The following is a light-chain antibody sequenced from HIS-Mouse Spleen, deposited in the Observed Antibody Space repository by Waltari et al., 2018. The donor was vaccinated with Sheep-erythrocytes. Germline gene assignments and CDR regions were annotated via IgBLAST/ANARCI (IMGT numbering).Light chain of an antibody. J-gene: IGLJ3*02. CDR3: CSYAGSSTPWV. CDR2: EGS. Sequence: QSALTQPASVSGSPGPSITITCTGTSSDVGRYNLVSWYQPHPGKAPKLIIYEGSKRPSGVSNRFSGSKSGNTASLTISGLQAEDEADYYCCSYAGSSTPWVFGGGTKLTVL. V-gene: IGLV2-23*01. CDR1: SSDVGRYNL.